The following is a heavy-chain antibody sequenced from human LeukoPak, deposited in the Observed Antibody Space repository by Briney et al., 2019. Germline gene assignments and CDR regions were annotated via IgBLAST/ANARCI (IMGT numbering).Heavy chain of an antibody. CDR3: ARGMYINYGDY. CDR2: ISSDGSST. J-gene: IGHJ4*02. V-gene: IGHV3-74*01. D-gene: IGHD4-17*01. Sequence: GGSLRLSCAASGFTFSSYWMHSVRQAPGKGLVWVSRISSDGSSTTYADSVKGRFTISRDNAKNTLYLHMNSLRAEDTAVYYCARGMYINYGDYWGQGTLVTVSS. CDR1: GFTFSSYW.